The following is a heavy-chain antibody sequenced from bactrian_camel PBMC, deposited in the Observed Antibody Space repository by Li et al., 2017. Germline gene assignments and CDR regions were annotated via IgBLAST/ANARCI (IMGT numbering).Heavy chain of an antibody. CDR3: AKSVGDSIHEYQS. CDR2: IRGDGETT. CDR1: GFSYSPIC. J-gene: IGHJ3*01. D-gene: IGHD2*01. Sequence: HVQLVESGGGSVQAGGSLKLSCAASGFSYSPICMGWVRQAGGKEREGVATIRGDGETTYADSAKGRFTASRDNAKDMLYLQLNSLKTEDTAMYYCAKSVGDSIHEYQSWGQGTQVTVS. V-gene: IGHV3S1*01.